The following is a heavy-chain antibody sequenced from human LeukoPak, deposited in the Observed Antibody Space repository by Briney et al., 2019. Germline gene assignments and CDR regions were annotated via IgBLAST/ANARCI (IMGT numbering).Heavy chain of an antibody. Sequence: RGPLRLSCAASGFTFSSYAMSWVRQAPGKGLEWVSAISGSGGSTYYADSVKGRFTISRDNSKNTLYLQMNSLRAEDTAVYYCAKEATPEWEWELQADAFDIWGQGTMVTVSS. CDR2: ISGSGGST. CDR3: AKEATPEWEWELQADAFDI. J-gene: IGHJ3*02. V-gene: IGHV3-23*01. D-gene: IGHD1-26*01. CDR1: GFTFSSYA.